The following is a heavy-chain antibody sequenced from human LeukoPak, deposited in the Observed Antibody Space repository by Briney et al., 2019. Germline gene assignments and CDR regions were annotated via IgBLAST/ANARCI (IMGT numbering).Heavy chain of an antibody. CDR1: GFTFSSYA. V-gene: IGHV3-23*01. D-gene: IGHD3-22*01. J-gene: IGHJ4*02. CDR3: AKDLYYYDSSGLDY. CDR2: ISGSGGST. Sequence: GGSLRLSCAASGFTFSSYAMSWVRQAPGKGLEWVSAISGSGGSTYYADSVKGRFTISRDNSKNTLYLQMNSLRAEDTAVYYCAKDLYYYDSSGLDYWGQGTLVTVSS.